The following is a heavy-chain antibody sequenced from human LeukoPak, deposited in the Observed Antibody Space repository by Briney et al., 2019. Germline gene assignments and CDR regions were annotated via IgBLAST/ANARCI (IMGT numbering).Heavy chain of an antibody. CDR1: GFTFSSYA. D-gene: IGHD5-18*01. CDR3: AREIPGRVQLWLRYLGY. CDR2: ISGSGGST. J-gene: IGHJ4*02. V-gene: IGHV3-23*01. Sequence: PGGSLRLSCAASGFTFSSYAMSWVRQAPGKGLEWVSAISGSGGSTYYADSVKGRFTISRDNSKNTLYLQMNSLRAEDTAVYYCAREIPGRVQLWLRYLGYWGQGTLVTVSS.